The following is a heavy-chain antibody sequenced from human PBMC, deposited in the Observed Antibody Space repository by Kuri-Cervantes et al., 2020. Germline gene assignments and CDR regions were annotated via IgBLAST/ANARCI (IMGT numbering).Heavy chain of an antibody. D-gene: IGHD2-2*01. Sequence: ASVKVSCKASGYTFTSYYMHWVRQAPGQGLEWMGIINPSGGSTSYAQKFQGRVTMTRDTSTGTVYMELSSLRSEDTAVYYCARGDIVVVPAAMFLDYWGQGTLVTVSS. CDR1: GYTFTSYY. CDR3: ARGDIVVVPAAMFLDY. CDR2: INPSGGST. V-gene: IGHV1-46*01. J-gene: IGHJ4*02.